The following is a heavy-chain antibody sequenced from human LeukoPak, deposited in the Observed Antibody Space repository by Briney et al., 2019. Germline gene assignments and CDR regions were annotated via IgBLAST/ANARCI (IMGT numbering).Heavy chain of an antibody. D-gene: IGHD3-10*01. V-gene: IGHV3-23*01. Sequence: PGGSLRLSCAASGFTFSSYAMSWVRQAPGKGLEWVSAISGSGGSTYYADSVKGRFTISRDNSKNTLYLQMNSLRAEDTAVYHCAKGGSTAAYGRKSGIDYWGQGTLVTVSS. CDR2: ISGSGGST. J-gene: IGHJ4*02. CDR1: GFTFSSYA. CDR3: AKGGSTAAYGRKSGIDY.